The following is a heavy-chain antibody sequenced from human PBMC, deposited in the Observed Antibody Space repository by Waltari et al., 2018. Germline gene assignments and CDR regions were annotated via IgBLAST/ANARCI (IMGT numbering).Heavy chain of an antibody. V-gene: IGHV1-2*02. CDR2: INPNSGGT. CDR3: ARRPTMIVVVTDDAFDI. J-gene: IGHJ3*02. Sequence: QVQLVQSGAEVKKPGASVKVSCKASGYTFTGYYMHWVRQAPGKGLEWMGWINPNSGGTNYSQKFQGRVTMTRDTSISTADMELSRLRSDDTAVYYCARRPTMIVVVTDDAFDIWGQGTMVTVSS. D-gene: IGHD3-22*01. CDR1: GYTFTGYY.